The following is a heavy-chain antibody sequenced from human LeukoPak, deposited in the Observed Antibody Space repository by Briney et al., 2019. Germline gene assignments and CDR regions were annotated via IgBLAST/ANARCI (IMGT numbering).Heavy chain of an antibody. CDR3: ARIMGRGYCSSTSCRGDWFDP. CDR1: GVSISSSNW. V-gene: IGHV4-4*02. CDR2: IYHSGST. D-gene: IGHD2-2*01. Sequence: PSGTLSLTCAVSGVSISSSNWWSWVRQPPGQGLEWIGEIYHSGSTNYNPSLKSRVTISVDKSKNQFSLKLSSVTAADTAVYYCARIMGRGYCSSTSCRGDWFDPWGQGTLVTVSS. J-gene: IGHJ5*02.